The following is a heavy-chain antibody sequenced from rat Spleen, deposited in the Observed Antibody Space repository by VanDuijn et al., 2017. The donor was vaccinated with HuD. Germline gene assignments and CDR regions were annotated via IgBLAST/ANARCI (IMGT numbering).Heavy chain of an antibody. V-gene: IGHV2-13*01. CDR3: ANWEY. Sequence: QVQLKESGPGLVQSSQTLSLSCTVSGFSLISYAVNWVRQPPGKGLEWMGGIWGDGSTNYNSALKSRLSISRDTSKSQVFLKMNSLQTEDTATYYCANWEYWGQGVMVTVSS. D-gene: IGHD5-1*01. J-gene: IGHJ2*01. CDR2: IWGDGST. CDR1: GFSLISYA.